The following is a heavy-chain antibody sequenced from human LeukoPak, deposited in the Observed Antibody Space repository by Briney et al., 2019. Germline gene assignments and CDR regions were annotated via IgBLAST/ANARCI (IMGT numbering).Heavy chain of an antibody. CDR2: IIPIFGTA. J-gene: IGHJ6*03. D-gene: IGHD6-6*01. Sequence: SVKVSCKASGGTFSSYAISWVRQAPGQGLEWMGGIIPIFGTANYAQKFQGRVTITADESTSTAYMELSSLRSEDTAVYYCAREVGSSSSSGYYYYMDVWGKGTTVTVSS. V-gene: IGHV1-69*13. CDR3: AREVGSSSSSGYYYYMDV. CDR1: GGTFSSYA.